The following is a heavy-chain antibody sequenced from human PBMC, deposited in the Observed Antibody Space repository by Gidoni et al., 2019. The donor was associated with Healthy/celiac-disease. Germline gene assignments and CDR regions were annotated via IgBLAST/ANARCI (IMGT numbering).Heavy chain of an antibody. CDR2: IYHSGST. V-gene: IGHV4-38-2*02. CDR3: ARVRGGNSGSFDY. CDR1: GYSISSGYY. Sequence: QVQLQESGPGLVKPSETLSLTCTVSGYSISSGYYWGWIRQPPGKGLEWIGSIYHSGSTYYNPSLKSRVTISVDTSKNQFSLKLSSVTAADTAVYYCARVRGGNSGSFDYWGQGTLVTVSS. D-gene: IGHD2-21*02. J-gene: IGHJ4*02.